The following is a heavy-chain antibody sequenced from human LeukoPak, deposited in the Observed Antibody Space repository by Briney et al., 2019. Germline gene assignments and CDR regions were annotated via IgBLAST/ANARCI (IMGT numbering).Heavy chain of an antibody. Sequence: SVPVSCKASGYTFTSYGISWVRQAPGQGLEWMGWISAYNGNTNYAQKLQGRVTMTTDTSTSTAYMELRSLRSDDTAVYYCARYSAYSGYNSRFDPWGQGTLVT. D-gene: IGHD5-12*01. CDR2: ISAYNGNT. V-gene: IGHV1-18*01. CDR1: GYTFTSYG. J-gene: IGHJ5*02. CDR3: ARYSAYSGYNSRFDP.